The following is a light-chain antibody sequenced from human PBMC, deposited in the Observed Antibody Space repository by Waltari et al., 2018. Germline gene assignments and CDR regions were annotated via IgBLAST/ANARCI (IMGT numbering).Light chain of an antibody. J-gene: IGLJ2*01. CDR3: CSYVTGGTLV. Sequence: QSALTQPASVSGSPGQSITISCTGTSSDVGNYHLFSWYQKNPGKAPQLIIYEINMRPSGISNRFSGSKSGNTASLTISGLQAEDEADYYCCSYVTGGTLVFGGGTRLTVL. V-gene: IGLV2-23*02. CDR1: SSDVGNYHL. CDR2: EIN.